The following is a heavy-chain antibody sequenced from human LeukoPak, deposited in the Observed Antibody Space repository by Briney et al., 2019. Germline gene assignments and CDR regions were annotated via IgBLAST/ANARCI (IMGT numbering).Heavy chain of an antibody. CDR1: GSSLSGYY. D-gene: IGHD6-19*01. V-gene: IGHV4-59*08. Sequence: PSETLFLTCAVSGSSLSGYYWSWIRQPPGKGLEWIGYIYFSGSPDYNASLKSRVTISVDTSKNQFTLTLNSVTAADTAVYYCARQGGAVAGRAVDYWGQGTLVSVSS. CDR2: IYFSGSP. CDR3: ARQGGAVAGRAVDY. J-gene: IGHJ4*02.